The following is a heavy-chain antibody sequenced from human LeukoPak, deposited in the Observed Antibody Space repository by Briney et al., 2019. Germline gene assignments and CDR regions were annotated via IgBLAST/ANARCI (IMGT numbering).Heavy chain of an antibody. V-gene: IGHV3-21*01. J-gene: IGHJ3*02. CDR1: GFTFSSYS. D-gene: IGHD2-2*02. CDR2: ISSSSSYI. CDR3: ARVGSSPIPFDI. Sequence: AGGCLRLSCAASGFTFSSYSMNWVRQAPGKGLEWVSSISSSSSYIYYADSVKGRFTISRDNAKNSLYLQMNSLRAEDTAVYYCARVGSSPIPFDIWGQGTMVTVSS.